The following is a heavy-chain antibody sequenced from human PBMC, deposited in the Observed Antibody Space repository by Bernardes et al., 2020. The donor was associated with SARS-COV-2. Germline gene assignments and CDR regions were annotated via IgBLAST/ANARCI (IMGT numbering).Heavy chain of an antibody. CDR2: ISMSGSPT. V-gene: IGHV3-48*03. D-gene: IGHD5-12*01. J-gene: IGHJ4*01. CDR1: EFTFNSYD. Sequence: GGSLRLSCAASEFTFNSYDMNWVRQAPGKGLEWIAYISMSGSPTYYADSVKGRFIISSDNAKNSLYLQMNSLRAEDTAIYYCARDLNNGHDGFDYWGQGTLVTVSS. CDR3: ARDLNNGHDGFDY.